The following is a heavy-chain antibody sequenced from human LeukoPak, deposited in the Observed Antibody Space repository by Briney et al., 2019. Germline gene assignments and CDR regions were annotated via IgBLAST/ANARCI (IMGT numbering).Heavy chain of an antibody. J-gene: IGHJ4*02. CDR3: ARSRHSYDSSGFPHY. D-gene: IGHD3-22*01. V-gene: IGHV3-74*01. CDR2: INSDGSST. CDR1: GFTFSSYW. Sequence: GGSLRLSCAASGFTFSSYWMHWVRQAPGKGLVWVSRINSDGSSTIYADSVKGRFTISRDNAKNTLYLEMNSLRAEDTALYYCARSRHSYDSSGFPHYWGQGTLVTVSS.